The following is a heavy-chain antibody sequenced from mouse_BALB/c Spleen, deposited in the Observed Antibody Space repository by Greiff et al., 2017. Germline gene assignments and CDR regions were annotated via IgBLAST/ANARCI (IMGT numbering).Heavy chain of an antibody. CDR1: GFAFSSYD. V-gene: IGHV5-12-1*01. J-gene: IGHJ2*01. Sequence: EVKLVESGGGLVKPGGSLKLSCAASGFAFSSYDMSWVRQTPEKRLEWVAYISSGGGSTYYPDTVKGRFTISRDNAKNTLYLQMSSLKSEDTAMYYCARLSLLRRHDWGQGTTLTVSS. D-gene: IGHD1-2*01. CDR3: ARLSLLRRHD. CDR2: ISSGGGST.